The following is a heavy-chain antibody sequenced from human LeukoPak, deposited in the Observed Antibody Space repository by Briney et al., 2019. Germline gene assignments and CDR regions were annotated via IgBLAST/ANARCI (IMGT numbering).Heavy chain of an antibody. Sequence: ASVKVSCKASGYTFTGYYMHWVRQAPGQGLEWMGWINPNSGGTNYAQKFQGRVTMTRDTSISTAYMELSSLGSDDTAVYYCARGPILYGGNSGSLNYWGQGALVIVSS. D-gene: IGHD4-23*01. CDR3: ARGPILYGGNSGSLNY. J-gene: IGHJ4*02. CDR1: GYTFTGYY. V-gene: IGHV1-2*02. CDR2: INPNSGGT.